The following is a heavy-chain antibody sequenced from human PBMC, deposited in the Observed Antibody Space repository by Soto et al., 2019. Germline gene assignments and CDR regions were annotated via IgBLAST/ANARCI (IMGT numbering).Heavy chain of an antibody. V-gene: IGHV3-7*03. CDR1: GGTFSSYA. CDR2: IKQDGSEK. Sequence: VQLVQSGAEVKKPGSSVKVSCKASGGTFSSYAISWVRQAPGKGLEWVANIKQDGSEKYYVDSVKGRFTISRDNAKNSLYLQMNSLRAEDTAVYYCARAFGTQQWLVNWGQGTLVTVSS. D-gene: IGHD6-19*01. J-gene: IGHJ4*02. CDR3: ARAFGTQQWLVN.